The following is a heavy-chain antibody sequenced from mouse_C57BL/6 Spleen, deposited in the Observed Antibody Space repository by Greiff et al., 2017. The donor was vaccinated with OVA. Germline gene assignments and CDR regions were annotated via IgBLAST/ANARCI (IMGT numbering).Heavy chain of an antibody. CDR3: ARRVYYGSSDYAMDY. J-gene: IGHJ4*01. CDR2: IYPRSGNT. Sequence: QVQLQQSGAELARPGASVKLSCKASGYTFTSYGISWVKQRTGQGLEWIGEIYPRSGNTYYNEKFKGKATLTADKSSSTAYMELRSLTSEDSAVYFCARRVYYGSSDYAMDYWGQGTSVTVSS. V-gene: IGHV1-81*01. CDR1: GYTFTSYG. D-gene: IGHD1-1*01.